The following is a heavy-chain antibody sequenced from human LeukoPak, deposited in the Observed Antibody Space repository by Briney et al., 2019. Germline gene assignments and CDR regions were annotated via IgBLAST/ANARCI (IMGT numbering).Heavy chain of an antibody. CDR2: IISKVYGGTT. J-gene: IGHJ4*02. V-gene: IGHV3-49*04. CDR1: GFTFSSYA. CDR3: TRDYGGFDY. D-gene: IGHD4-23*01. Sequence: GGSLRLSCAASGFTFSSYAMSWVSQAPGKGLEWVGFIISKVYGGTTEYAASVKGRFIISRDDSKSIAYLQMNSLETEDTAVYYCTRDYGGFDYWGQGTLVTVSS.